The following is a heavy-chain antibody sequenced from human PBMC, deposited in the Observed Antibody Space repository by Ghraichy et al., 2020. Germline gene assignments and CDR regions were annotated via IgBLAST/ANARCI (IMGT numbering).Heavy chain of an antibody. D-gene: IGHD2/OR15-2a*01. CDR3: ARGQGILVLGYYFDY. CDR2: INSRTGGT. CDR1: GYTFTDYY. Sequence: ASVKVSCKASGYTFTDYYINWVRQAPGQGLEWVARINSRTGGTKYAQNFQGRVTVTRDTSISTAYMELSGLRSDDTAVYYCARGQGILVLGYYFDYWDQGTLVTVSS. V-gene: IGHV1-2*06. J-gene: IGHJ4*02.